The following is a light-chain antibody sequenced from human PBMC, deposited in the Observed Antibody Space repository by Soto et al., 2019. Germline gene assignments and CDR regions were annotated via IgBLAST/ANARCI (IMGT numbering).Light chain of an antibody. CDR1: QNISSY. CDR2: DVS. CDR3: QQYGSSPRIT. V-gene: IGKV3-20*01. J-gene: IGKJ3*01. Sequence: IVLTQSPVTLSLSPGERATLSCRASQNISSYLIWYQQKPGQAPRLLMYDVSNRATGIPDRFSGSVSGTDFTLTISRLEPEDFAVYYCQQYGSSPRITFGPGTKVDIK.